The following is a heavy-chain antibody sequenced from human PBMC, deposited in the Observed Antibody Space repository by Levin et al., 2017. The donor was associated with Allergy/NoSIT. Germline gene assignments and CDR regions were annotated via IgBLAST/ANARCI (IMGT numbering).Heavy chain of an antibody. CDR2: INPNSGGT. J-gene: IGHJ6*02. Sequence: GESLKISCKASGYTFTGYYMHWVRQAPGQGLEWMGWINPNSGGTNYAQKFQGRVTMTRDTSISTAYMELSRLRSDDTAVYYCARDQGSQQLVDYYYGMDVWGQGTTVTVSS. D-gene: IGHD6-13*01. CDR3: ARDQGSQQLVDYYYGMDV. CDR1: GYTFTGYY. V-gene: IGHV1-2*02.